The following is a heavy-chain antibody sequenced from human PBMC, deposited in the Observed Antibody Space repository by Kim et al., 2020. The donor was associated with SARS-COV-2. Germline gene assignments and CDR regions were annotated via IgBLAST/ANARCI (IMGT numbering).Heavy chain of an antibody. CDR3: ARDRSRGYDFWSDYGMDV. CDR1: GGSISSYY. CDR2: IYYSGST. J-gene: IGHJ6*02. D-gene: IGHD3-3*01. Sequence: SETLSLTCTVSGGSISSYYWSWIRQPPGKGLEWIGYIYYSGSTNYNPSLKSRVTISVDTSKNQFSLKLSSVTAADTAVYYCARDRSRGYDFWSDYGMDVWGQGTTVTVSS. V-gene: IGHV4-59*13.